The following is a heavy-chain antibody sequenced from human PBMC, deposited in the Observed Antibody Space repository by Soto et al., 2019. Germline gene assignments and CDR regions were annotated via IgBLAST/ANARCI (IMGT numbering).Heavy chain of an antibody. CDR2: ISSNGGST. CDR1: GVTFSSYA. CDR3: ARDGAPEYSSGWYRMRLNFDY. V-gene: IGHV3-64*01. D-gene: IGHD6-19*01. J-gene: IGHJ4*02. Sequence: GGSLRLSCAASGVTFSSYAMHWVRQAPGKGLEYVSAISSNGGSTYYANSVKGRFTISRDNSKNTLYLQMGSLRAEDMAVYYCARDGAPEYSSGWYRMRLNFDYWGQGTLVTVSS.